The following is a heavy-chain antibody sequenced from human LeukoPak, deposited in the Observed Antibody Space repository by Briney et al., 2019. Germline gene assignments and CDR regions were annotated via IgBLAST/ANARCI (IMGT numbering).Heavy chain of an antibody. Sequence: ASVKVSCKASGYTFTSYAMHWVRQAPGQRLEWMGWINAGNGNTKYSQKFQGRVTITRDSSASTAYMELSSLRSEDTAVYYCATGSGSSPPDYWGQGTLVTVSS. V-gene: IGHV1-3*01. CDR2: INAGNGNT. CDR3: ATGSGSSPPDY. J-gene: IGHJ4*02. D-gene: IGHD3-10*01. CDR1: GYTFTSYA.